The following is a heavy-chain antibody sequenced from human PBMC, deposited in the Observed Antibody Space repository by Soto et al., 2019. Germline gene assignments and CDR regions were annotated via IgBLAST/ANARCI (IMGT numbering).Heavy chain of an antibody. Sequence: SETLSLTCPVSGGSISSSSYYWGWIRQPPGKGLEWIGSIYYSGSTYYSPSLKSRVTISVDTSKNQFSLKLSSVTSADTAVYYCAGSYGGSFDQYYYYYGMDVWGQGTTVTVSS. CDR3: AGSYGGSFDQYYYYYGMDV. CDR1: GGSISSSSYY. CDR2: IYYSGST. V-gene: IGHV4-39*01. D-gene: IGHD1-26*01. J-gene: IGHJ6*02.